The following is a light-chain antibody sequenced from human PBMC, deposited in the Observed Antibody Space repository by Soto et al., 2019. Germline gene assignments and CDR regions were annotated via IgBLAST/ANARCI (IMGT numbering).Light chain of an antibody. V-gene: IGLV2-14*01. Sequence: QSVLTQPASVSGSPGHSITISCTGTSSDVGGYNYVSWFQQHPGKAPKLIIYEVTNRPSGVSNRFSGSKFGNTASLTISGLQAEDEADYYCTSYTSSSTRVFGGGTQVTVL. CDR1: SSDVGGYNY. CDR2: EVT. J-gene: IGLJ3*02. CDR3: TSYTSSSTRV.